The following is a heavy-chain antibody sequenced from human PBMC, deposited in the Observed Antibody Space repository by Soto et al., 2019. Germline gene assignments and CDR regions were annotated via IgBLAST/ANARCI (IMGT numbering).Heavy chain of an antibody. J-gene: IGHJ6*02. CDR1: GGSITSSY. V-gene: IGHV4-59*01. Sequence: SETLSLTCTVSGGSITSSYWSWIRRPPGKGLEWIAYIYDTGISGYTPSTSYNPSLKSRVTMSVDTSKSQFSRKLTSVTAADTAVYYCARGEDAFFYYGLDVWGQGTTVTVSS. CDR2: IYDTGISGYTPST. CDR3: ARGEDAFFYYGLDV.